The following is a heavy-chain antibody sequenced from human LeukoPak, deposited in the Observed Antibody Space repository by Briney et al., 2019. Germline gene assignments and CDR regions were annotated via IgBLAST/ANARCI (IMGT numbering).Heavy chain of an antibody. CDR1: GGSISSSSYF. V-gene: IGHV4-39*07. J-gene: IGHJ6*03. Sequence: SETLSLTCTVSGGSISSSSYFWGWIRQPPGKGLEWIGSIYYSGSTYYNPSLKSRVTISVDTSKNQFSLKLSSVTAADTAVYYCARANYDFWSGYPNPIFYYYYYMDVWGKGTTVTVSS. D-gene: IGHD3-3*01. CDR3: ARANYDFWSGYPNPIFYYYYYMDV. CDR2: IYYSGST.